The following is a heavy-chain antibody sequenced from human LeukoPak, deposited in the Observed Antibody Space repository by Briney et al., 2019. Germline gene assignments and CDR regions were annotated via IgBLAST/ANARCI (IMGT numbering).Heavy chain of an antibody. Sequence: GGSLRLFCAAPGFIFKTYAMSWVRHAPGEALEWVASFSAGGLNTYYADAVEGRFSISRDNSKDTVFLQMNSLRAEDTALYYSAKYSTSIIRGAFDFWGQGTMVTVSS. V-gene: IGHV3-23*01. D-gene: IGHD3-10*01. CDR3: AKYSTSIIRGAFDF. CDR2: FSAGGLNT. CDR1: GFIFKTYA. J-gene: IGHJ3*01.